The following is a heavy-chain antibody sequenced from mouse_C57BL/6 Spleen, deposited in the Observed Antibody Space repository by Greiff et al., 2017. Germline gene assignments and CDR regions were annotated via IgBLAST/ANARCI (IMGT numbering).Heavy chain of an antibody. CDR3: ARRMGSSYYFDY. CDR2: INPSSGYT. CDR1: GYTFTSYT. Sequence: VQLQQSGAELARPGASVKMSCTASGYTFTSYTMHWVKQRPGQGLEWIGYINPSSGYTKYNQKFKDQATLTADKASSTAYMQLSSLTSEDSAVYSCARRMGSSYYFDYWGQGTTLTVSS. D-gene: IGHD1-1*01. J-gene: IGHJ2*01. V-gene: IGHV1-4*01.